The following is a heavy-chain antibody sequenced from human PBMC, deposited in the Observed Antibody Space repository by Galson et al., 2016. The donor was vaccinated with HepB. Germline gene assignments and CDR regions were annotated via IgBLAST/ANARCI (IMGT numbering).Heavy chain of an antibody. CDR1: GFTFSSYA. CDR3: ARGVGYGSGSHFDY. Sequence: SLRLSCAASGFTFSSYAMIWVRQAPGKGLEWVSIISGIGGYTSDADSVKGRFTISRDNSKNALYLQMNSLRAEDTAVYYCARGVGYGSGSHFDYWGQGTLVTVSS. V-gene: IGHV3-23*01. D-gene: IGHD3-10*01. J-gene: IGHJ4*02. CDR2: ISGIGGYT.